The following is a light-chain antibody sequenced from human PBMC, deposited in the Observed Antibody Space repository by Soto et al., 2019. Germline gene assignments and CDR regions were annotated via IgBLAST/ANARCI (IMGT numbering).Light chain of an antibody. V-gene: IGKV1-5*01. J-gene: IGKJ1*01. Sequence: DIQMTQSPSTLSAYVGERVTITCRASQSISSWLAWYQQKPGKAPKLLIYDASSLESGVPSRFSGSGSGTEFTLTITSLQPDDFATYYCQQYNSYRWTFGQGTKVDI. CDR2: DAS. CDR3: QQYNSYRWT. CDR1: QSISSW.